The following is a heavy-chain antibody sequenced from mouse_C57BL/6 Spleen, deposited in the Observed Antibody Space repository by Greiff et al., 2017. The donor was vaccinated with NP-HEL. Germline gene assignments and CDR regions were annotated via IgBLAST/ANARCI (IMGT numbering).Heavy chain of an antibody. Sequence: EVQLQQSGPELVKPGASVKMSCKASGYTFTDYNMHWVKQSHGKSLEWIGYLNPNNGGTRYNQKFKGKATLTVNKSSSTAYMELRSLTSEESAVYYCAILGHYYGSSYGAWFAYWGQGTLVTVSA. D-gene: IGHD1-1*01. CDR2: LNPNNGGT. CDR1: GYTFTDYN. V-gene: IGHV1-22*01. CDR3: AILGHYYGSSYGAWFAY. J-gene: IGHJ3*01.